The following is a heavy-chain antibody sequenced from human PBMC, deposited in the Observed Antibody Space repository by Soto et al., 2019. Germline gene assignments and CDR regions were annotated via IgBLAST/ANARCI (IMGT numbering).Heavy chain of an antibody. CDR2: IYYSGST. CDR1: GGSISSGGYY. Sequence: SETLSLTCTVSGGSISSGGYYWSWIRQHPGKGLEWIGYIYYSGSTYYNPSLKSRVTISVDTSKNQFSLKLSSVTAADTAVCYCAKQGSGSWVDPWGTGTLVTVSS. V-gene: IGHV4-31*03. D-gene: IGHD3-10*01. J-gene: IGHJ5*02. CDR3: AKQGSGSWVDP.